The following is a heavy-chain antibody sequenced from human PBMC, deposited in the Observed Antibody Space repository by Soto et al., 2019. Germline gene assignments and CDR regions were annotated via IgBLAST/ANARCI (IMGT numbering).Heavy chain of an antibody. V-gene: IGHV3-23*01. CDR3: AKDRTPGLVYSSSCPKN. D-gene: IGHD6-13*01. J-gene: IGHJ4*02. CDR2: ISGSGGST. CDR1: GFTFSSYA. Sequence: GGSLRLSCAASGFTFSSYAMSWVRQAPGKGLEWVSAISGSGGSTYYADSVKGRFTISRDNSKNTLYLQMNSLRAEDTAVYYCAKDRTPGLVYSSSCPKNWGQGTLVTVSS.